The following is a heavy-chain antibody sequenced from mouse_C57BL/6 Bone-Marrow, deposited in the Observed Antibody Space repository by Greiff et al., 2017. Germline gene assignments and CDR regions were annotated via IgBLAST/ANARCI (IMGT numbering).Heavy chain of an antibody. CDR2: ISDGGSYT. J-gene: IGHJ2*01. CDR1: GFTFSSYA. Sequence: EVQGVESGGGLVKPGGSLKLSCAASGFTFSSYAMSWVRQTPEKRLEWVATISDGGSYTYYPDNVKGRFTISRDNAKNNLYLQMSHLKSEDTAMYYCARCLSFYYWGQGTTLTVSS. CDR3: ARCLSFYY. V-gene: IGHV5-4*01.